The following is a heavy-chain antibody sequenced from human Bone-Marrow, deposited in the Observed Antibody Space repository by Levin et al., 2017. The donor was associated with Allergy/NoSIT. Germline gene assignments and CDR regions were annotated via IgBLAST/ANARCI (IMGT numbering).Heavy chain of an antibody. CDR3: AKVKGSGTWFAFDF. D-gene: IGHD3-10*01. J-gene: IGHJ3*01. CDR1: GFPFSTYT. CDR2: LSGSGDSP. Sequence: PGGSLRLSCVASGFPFSTYTMNWVRQRPGKGLEWVSALSGSGDSPYYADSVKGRFTISRDNSKNTLYLQMSRLSAEDTAVYYCAKVKGSGTWFAFDFWGQGTMVTVSS. V-gene: IGHV3-23*01.